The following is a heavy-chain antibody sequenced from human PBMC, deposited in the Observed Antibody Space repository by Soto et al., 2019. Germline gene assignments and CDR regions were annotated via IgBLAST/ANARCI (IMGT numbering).Heavy chain of an antibody. Sequence: EVQLLESGGGLVQPGGSLRLSCTASGFTFRNYAMTWVRQAPGKGLEWVSTVSGGGATTYYADSVQGRFTISRDNSENTVFVHINSLRGEKTAVYYCANLPHSYGSLYSVDYWGQGSLVTVSS. CDR2: VSGGGATT. CDR1: GFTFRNYA. J-gene: IGHJ4*02. V-gene: IGHV3-23*01. CDR3: ANLPHSYGSLYSVDY. D-gene: IGHD5-18*01.